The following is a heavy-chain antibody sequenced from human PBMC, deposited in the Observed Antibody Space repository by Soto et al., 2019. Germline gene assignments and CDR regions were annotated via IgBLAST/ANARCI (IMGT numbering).Heavy chain of an antibody. V-gene: IGHV5-51*01. CDR2: IYPGDSDT. CDR3: ARHFPGKTRYYYMDV. J-gene: IGHJ6*03. CDR1: GYSFTSYW. Sequence: LGESLKISCKGSGYSFTSYWIGWVRQMPGKGLEWMGIIYPGDSDTRYSPSFQGQVTISADKSISTAYLQWSSLKASDTAMYYCARHFPGKTRYYYMDVWGKGTTVTVS.